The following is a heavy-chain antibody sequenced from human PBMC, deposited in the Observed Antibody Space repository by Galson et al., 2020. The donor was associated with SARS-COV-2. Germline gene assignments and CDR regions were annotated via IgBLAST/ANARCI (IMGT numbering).Heavy chain of an antibody. CDR1: GGTLSSYA. V-gene: IGHV1-69*05. Sequence: ASVKVSCKPSGGTLSSYAISWVRQAPGQGLEWMGGIIPIFGTANYAQKLQGRVTITTDESTSTAYTELSSLRSEDTAVYYFARENARFPHYYYCYMDVWGKGTTVTVSS. CDR3: ARENARFPHYYYCYMDV. D-gene: IGHD1-1*01. J-gene: IGHJ6*03. CDR2: IIPIFGTA.